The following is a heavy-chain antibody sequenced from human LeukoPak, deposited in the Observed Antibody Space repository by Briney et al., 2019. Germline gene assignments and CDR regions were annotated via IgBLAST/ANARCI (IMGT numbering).Heavy chain of an antibody. J-gene: IGHJ4*02. CDR1: GFTFSSYG. Sequence: PGGSLRLSCAASGFTFSSYGMHWVRQAPGKGLEWVAFIRYDGSNKYYADSVKGRFTISRDNSKNTLYLQMNSLRAEDTAVYYCAKDYGYYGPYFDYWGQGTLVTVSS. CDR2: IRYDGSNK. V-gene: IGHV3-30*02. CDR3: AKDYGYYGPYFDY. D-gene: IGHD1-26*01.